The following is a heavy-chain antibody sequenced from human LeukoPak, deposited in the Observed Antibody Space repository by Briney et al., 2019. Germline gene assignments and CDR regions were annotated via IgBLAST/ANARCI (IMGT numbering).Heavy chain of an antibody. J-gene: IGHJ6*02. CDR3: ARRASRYYYYGMDV. CDR1: GYTFTSYD. Sequence: GASVKVSCKASGYTFTSYDINWVRQATGQGLEWMAWMNPNSGNTGYAQKFQGRVTMTRNTSISTAYMELSSLRSEDTAVYYCARRASRYYYYGMDVWGQGTTVIVSS. V-gene: IGHV1-8*01. CDR2: MNPNSGNT.